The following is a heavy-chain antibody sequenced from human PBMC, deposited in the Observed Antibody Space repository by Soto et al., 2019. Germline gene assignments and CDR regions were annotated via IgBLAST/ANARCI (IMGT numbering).Heavy chain of an antibody. J-gene: IGHJ6*02. CDR2: ISRSGTI. D-gene: IGHD3-3*01. Sequence: EGQLVESGGGLVQPGGSLRLSCEASGFTFSNYEMNWVRQAPGKGLEWVSYISRSGTIYYADSVKGRFTISRDNAKISLYLQMNSLRAEDTAVYYCARDRITIIGVVINYYTGMDVWGHGTTVTVSS. V-gene: IGHV3-48*03. CDR1: GFTFSNYE. CDR3: ARDRITIIGVVINYYTGMDV.